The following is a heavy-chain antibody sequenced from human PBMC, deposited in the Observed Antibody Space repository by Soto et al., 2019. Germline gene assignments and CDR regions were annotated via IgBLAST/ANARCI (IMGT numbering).Heavy chain of an antibody. Sequence: GSLRLSCAGSGLDVGSNYMSWIRQAPGKGLAWVSFVYTGGSTYYADSVKDRFTISRDTAKNTIYFHMNILRVEHTAVYYCVASSSSYYFEYWGQGALVTVSS. D-gene: IGHD2-21*01. J-gene: IGHJ4*02. V-gene: IGHV3-53*01. CDR3: VASSSSYYFEY. CDR2: VYTGGST. CDR1: GLDVGSNY.